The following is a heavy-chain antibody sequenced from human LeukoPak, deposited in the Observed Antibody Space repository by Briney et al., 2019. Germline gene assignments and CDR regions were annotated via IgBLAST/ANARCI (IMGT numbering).Heavy chain of an antibody. J-gene: IGHJ3*01. CDR2: MNPNSGNT. CDR1: GYTFTSYD. Sequence: ASVKVSCKASGYTFTSYDINWVRQATGQGLEWMGWMNPNSGNTGYAQKFQGRVTMTRDTSISTAYMELSRLRSDDTAVYYCARGFHVYVIKGWPFDVWGQGTMVTVSS. CDR3: ARGFHVYVIKGWPFDV. D-gene: IGHD2-15*01. V-gene: IGHV1-8*02.